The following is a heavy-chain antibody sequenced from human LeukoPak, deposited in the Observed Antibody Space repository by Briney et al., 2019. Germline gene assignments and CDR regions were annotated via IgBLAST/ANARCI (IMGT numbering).Heavy chain of an antibody. V-gene: IGHV1-69*05. Sequence: GASVKVSCKASGGTFSSYAISWVRQAPGQGLEWMGGIIPIFGTANYAQKFQGRVTITTDESTSIAYMELSSLRSEDTAVYYCARRGGMRVGYYDSSGPDWYFDLWGRGTLVTVSS. CDR2: IIPIFGTA. CDR1: GGTFSSYA. D-gene: IGHD3-22*01. J-gene: IGHJ2*01. CDR3: ARRGGMRVGYYDSSGPDWYFDL.